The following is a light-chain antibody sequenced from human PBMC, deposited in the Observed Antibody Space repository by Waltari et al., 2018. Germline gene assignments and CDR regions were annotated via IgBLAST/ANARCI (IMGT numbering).Light chain of an antibody. V-gene: IGLV3-21*04. J-gene: IGLJ3*02. CDR2: HDS. CDR3: QVWDSDSDHWV. Sequence: HMLTHPPPVSAAPGKTATPTRGGNTDVIKPVNRYHQKPAQAPVSVIHHDSDRPSGIHQRFSASTSGNTATLTITSVEAGDEADYYCQVWDSDSDHWVFGGGTKLTVL. CDR1: TDVIKP.